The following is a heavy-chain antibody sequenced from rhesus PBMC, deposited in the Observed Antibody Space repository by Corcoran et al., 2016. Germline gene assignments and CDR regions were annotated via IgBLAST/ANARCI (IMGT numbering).Heavy chain of an antibody. V-gene: IGHV3-119*01. D-gene: IGHD1-7*02. Sequence: EVQLVESGGGLVQPGGSLRLSCAASGFTFSSYWMYWVRQAPGKGLEWVSRISRVGTRTSYADSVKGRFTISRENAKNSLYLQRNSLRAEDTAVYYCAREGTGTYFDYWGQGVLVTVSS. CDR1: GFTFSSYW. CDR3: AREGTGTYFDY. CDR2: ISRVGTRT. J-gene: IGHJ4*01.